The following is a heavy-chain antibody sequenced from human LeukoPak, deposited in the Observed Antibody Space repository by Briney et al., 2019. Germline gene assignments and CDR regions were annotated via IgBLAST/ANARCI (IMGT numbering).Heavy chain of an antibody. J-gene: IGHJ4*02. CDR2: ISWDGGST. V-gene: IGHV3-43D*03. D-gene: IGHD3-10*01. CDR1: GFTFDDYA. CDR3: AKDTGGYYFDY. Sequence: GGSLRLSCAASGFTFDDYAMHWVRQAPGKGLEWVSLISWDGGSTYYADSVKGRFTFSRDNSKNSLYLQMNSLRAEDTASYYCAKDTGGYYFDYWGQGTLVTVSS.